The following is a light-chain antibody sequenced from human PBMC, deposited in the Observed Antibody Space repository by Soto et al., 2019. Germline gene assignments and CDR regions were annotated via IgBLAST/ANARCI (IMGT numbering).Light chain of an antibody. CDR3: QQYNNWPRT. J-gene: IGKJ1*01. V-gene: IGKV3-15*01. CDR2: GAS. Sequence: DIVMTQSPDTLSVSPGERATLSCRASQSVGTNLAWYQRNPGQAPRLLVYGASTRATGIPARFTGSGSGTEFTLTISSLQSVDFAVYYCQQYNNWPRTFGQGTKVEI. CDR1: QSVGTN.